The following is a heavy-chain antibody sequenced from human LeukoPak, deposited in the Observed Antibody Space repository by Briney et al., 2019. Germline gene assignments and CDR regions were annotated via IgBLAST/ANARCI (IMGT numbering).Heavy chain of an antibody. CDR1: GGTFSSYA. J-gene: IGHJ6*04. Sequence: SVKVSCKASGGTFSSYAISWVRQAPGHGLEWIGGIIAIFGTANYAQKFQGRVTITADESTSTAYMELSSLRSEDTAVYYCARGLGYCNGPSGRCLVYYYGMDVWGKGTTVTVSS. CDR3: ARGLGYCNGPSGRCLVYYYGMDV. D-gene: IGHD2-15*01. CDR2: IIAIFGTA. V-gene: IGHV1-69*13.